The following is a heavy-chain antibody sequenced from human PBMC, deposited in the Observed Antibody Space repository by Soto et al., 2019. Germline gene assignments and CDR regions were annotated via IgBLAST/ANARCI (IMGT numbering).Heavy chain of an antibody. CDR1: GGSFSGYY. V-gene: IGHV4-34*01. Sequence: QVQLQQWGAGLLKPSETLSLTCAVYGGSFSGYYWSWIRQPPGKGLEWIGEINHSGSTNYNPSLKSRVTISVDTSKNQFSLKPSSVTAADTAVYYCARGSSSWSFYYYYGMDVWGQGTTVTVSS. CDR2: INHSGST. D-gene: IGHD6-13*01. CDR3: ARGSSSWSFYYYYGMDV. J-gene: IGHJ6*02.